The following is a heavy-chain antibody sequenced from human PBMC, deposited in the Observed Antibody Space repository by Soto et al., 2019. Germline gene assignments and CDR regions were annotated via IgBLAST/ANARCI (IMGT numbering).Heavy chain of an antibody. V-gene: IGHV3-21*06. CDR3: ARDLGLWCGDLSYYFDH. D-gene: IGHD3-10*01. Sequence: EVQVVESGGGLVKPGGSLRLSCAASGFTFTSYSMNWVRQAPGKGLEWVSSISRSSNYIYYADSVKGRFTISRDNAKNSLYLQMNSMRAEDTAVYYCARDLGLWCGDLSYYFDHSGQGTLVTVSS. CDR2: ISRSSNYI. CDR1: GFTFTSYS. J-gene: IGHJ4*02.